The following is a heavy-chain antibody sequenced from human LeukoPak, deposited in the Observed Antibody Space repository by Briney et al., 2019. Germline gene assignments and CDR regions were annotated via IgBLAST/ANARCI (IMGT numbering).Heavy chain of an antibody. CDR1: GFAFSSYN. V-gene: IGHV3-21*01. D-gene: IGHD4/OR15-4a*01. CDR3: ARGDYGNYWFDP. Sequence: PGGSLRLSCAASGFAFSSYNMNWVRQAPGKGLEWVSSISSSRAYIYYADSVKGRFTISSDNAKNSPYLQMDSLRAEDTAVYYCARGDYGNYWFDPWGQGTLVTVSS. CDR2: ISSSRAYI. J-gene: IGHJ5*02.